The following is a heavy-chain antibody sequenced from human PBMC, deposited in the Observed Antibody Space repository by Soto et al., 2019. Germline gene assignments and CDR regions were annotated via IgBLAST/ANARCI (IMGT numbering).Heavy chain of an antibody. CDR2: SKNKADSYIT. J-gene: IGHJ4*02. Sequence: EVQLVESGGGLVQPGGSLRLSCAASGFTFSNYYMDWVRQAPGKGLEWVGRSKNKADSYITEYAASVKGRFSISRDASKNSLYLQMNSLKTEVTAVYYFIIGGLGNEFGDGWGQGSRVSVST. V-gene: IGHV3-72*01. CDR1: GFTFSNYY. CDR3: IIGGLGNEFGDG. D-gene: IGHD3-16*01.